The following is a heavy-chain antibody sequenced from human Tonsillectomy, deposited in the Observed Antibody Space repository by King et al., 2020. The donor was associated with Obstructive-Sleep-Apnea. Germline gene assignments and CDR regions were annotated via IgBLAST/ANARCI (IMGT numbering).Heavy chain of an antibody. D-gene: IGHD3-3*01. CDR2: IYYSVST. CDR1: GGSIRSSNYY. Sequence: QLQLQESGPGLVKPSEILSLTCTVSGGSIRSSNYYWGWIRQPPGKGLEWIGSIYYSVSTHYNPSLKSRVTISLDTSKNQFSLKLSSVTAADTAVYYCARDYDFWSVYYTNWFDPWGQGTLVTVSS. V-gene: IGHV4-39*07. CDR3: ARDYDFWSVYYTNWFDP. J-gene: IGHJ5*02.